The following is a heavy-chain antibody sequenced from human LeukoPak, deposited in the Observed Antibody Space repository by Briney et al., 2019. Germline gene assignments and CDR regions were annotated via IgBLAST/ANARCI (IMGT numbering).Heavy chain of an antibody. V-gene: IGHV1-18*01. CDR1: GYTFTSYG. CDR3: ARASVVVPAANFYYYYYYMDV. Sequence: ASVKVSCKASGYTFTSYGISWVRQAPGQGLEWMGWISAYNGNTNYAQKLQGRVTMTTDTSTSTAYMELSSLRSEDTAVYYCARASVVVPAANFYYYYYYMDVWGKGTTVTIS. CDR2: ISAYNGNT. D-gene: IGHD2-2*01. J-gene: IGHJ6*03.